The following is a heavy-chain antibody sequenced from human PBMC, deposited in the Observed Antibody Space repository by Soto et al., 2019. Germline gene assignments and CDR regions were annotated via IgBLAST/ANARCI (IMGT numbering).Heavy chain of an antibody. J-gene: IGHJ4*02. V-gene: IGHV2-5*02. D-gene: IGHD2-21*02. CDR2: IYWDDDK. Sequence: QITLKESGPTLVKPTQTLTLTCTFSGFSLSTSGVGVGWIRQPPGKALEWLALIYWDDDKRYSPSLKSRLTITKDTSKNQGVLTMTNMDPVDTATYYCAHSPSSEYCGGDCYPFDYWGQGTLVTVSS. CDR3: AHSPSSEYCGGDCYPFDY. CDR1: GFSLSTSGVG.